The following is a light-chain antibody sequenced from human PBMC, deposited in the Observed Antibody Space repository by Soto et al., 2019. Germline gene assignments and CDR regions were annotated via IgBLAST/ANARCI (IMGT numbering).Light chain of an antibody. V-gene: IGLV2-14*01. CDR1: SGDIGRYNR. CDR2: EVT. CDR3: SSYTNINQGACV. J-gene: IGLJ1*01. Sequence: QSVLPQPASVSGAPGQSITISCTGTSGDIGRYNRVSWYQQHPGKAPKLTIYEVTARPSGVSNRFSGSKSGNTASLTISGLHAEDEAEYYCSSYTNINQGACVFVTGTKLTVL.